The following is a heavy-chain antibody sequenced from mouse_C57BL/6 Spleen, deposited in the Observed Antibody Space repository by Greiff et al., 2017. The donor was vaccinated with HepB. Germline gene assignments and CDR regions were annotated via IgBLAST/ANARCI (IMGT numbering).Heavy chain of an antibody. CDR2: IYPRSGNT. CDR3: ARTGGDAMDY. J-gene: IGHJ4*01. CDR1: GYTFTSYG. Sequence: VQLQQSGAELARPGASVKLSCKASGYTFTSYGISWVKQRTGQGLEWIGEIYPRSGNTYYNEKFKGKATLTADKSSSTAYLELRSLTSEDSAVFFCARTGGDAMDYWGQGTSVTVSS. D-gene: IGHD4-1*01. V-gene: IGHV1-81*01.